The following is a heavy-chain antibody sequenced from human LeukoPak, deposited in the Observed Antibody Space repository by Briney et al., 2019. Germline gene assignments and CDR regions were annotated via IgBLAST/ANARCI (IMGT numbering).Heavy chain of an antibody. V-gene: IGHV3-30*04. CDR1: GFTFSDYA. CDR3: AKVYSSSWSQYYYYGMDV. CDR2: ISYDGSNK. D-gene: IGHD6-13*01. Sequence: GRSLRLSCAASGFTFSDYALHWVRQAPGKGLEWVAVISYDGSNKYYADSVKGRFTISRDNSKNTLYLQMNSLRAEDTAVYYCAKVYSSSWSQYYYYGMDVWGQGTTVTVSS. J-gene: IGHJ6*02.